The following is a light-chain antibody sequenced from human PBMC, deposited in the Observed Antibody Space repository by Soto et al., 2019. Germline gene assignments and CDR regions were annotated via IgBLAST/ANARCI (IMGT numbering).Light chain of an antibody. J-gene: IGKJ4*01. V-gene: IGKV3-11*01. CDR1: QSVRSQ. CDR3: QQRSDWPLT. CDR2: DAS. Sequence: EIVLTQSPATLSLSPGEIATLSCRASQSVRSQLAWYQQKPGQAPRRLIYDASNRATGIPARFSGSGSGTDFTLTISSLEPEDFAVSYCQQRSDWPLTFGGGTKVEIK.